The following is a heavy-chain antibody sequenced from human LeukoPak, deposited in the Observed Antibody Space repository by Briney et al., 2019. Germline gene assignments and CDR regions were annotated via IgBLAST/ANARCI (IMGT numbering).Heavy chain of an antibody. CDR3: ARLFDSSGYSAGNWFDP. D-gene: IGHD3-22*01. CDR1: GYRFTSYW. V-gene: IGHV5-51*01. CDR2: IYPGDSDT. J-gene: IGHJ5*02. Sequence: GESLQISCQGSGYRFTSYWIGWVRPMPGKGLAWMGIIYPGDSDTRYSPSFQGQVTISADKSISTAYLQWSSLKASDTAMYYCARLFDSSGYSAGNWFDPWGQGTLVTVSS.